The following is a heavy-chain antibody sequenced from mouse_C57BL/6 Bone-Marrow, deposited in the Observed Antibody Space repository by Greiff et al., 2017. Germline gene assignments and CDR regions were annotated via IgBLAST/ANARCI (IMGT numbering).Heavy chain of an antibody. V-gene: IGHV1-72*01. Sequence: QVQLQQPGAELVKPGASVKLSCKASGYTFTSYWMHWVKQRHGRGLEWIGRIDPNRGGTKYNEKFKSQATLTVDNPSSTAYMQLSSRTSEAAAFYDFDSGPPTLSPWYFDVWGAGTTVTVSS. CDR3: DSGPPTLSPWYFDV. CDR2: IDPNRGGT. CDR1: GYTFTSYW. J-gene: IGHJ1*01. D-gene: IGHD1-3*01.